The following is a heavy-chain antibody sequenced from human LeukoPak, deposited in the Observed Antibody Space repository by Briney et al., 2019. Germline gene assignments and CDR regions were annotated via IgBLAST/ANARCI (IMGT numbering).Heavy chain of an antibody. J-gene: IGHJ4*02. Sequence: ASVKVSCKASGYTFTGYYMHWVRQAPGQGLEWMGWINPNSGGTNYAQKFQGRVTMTRDTSISTAYMELSRLRSDDTAVYYCARVDHYYDSSGYYGNIFDYWGQGTLVTVSS. CDR1: GYTFTGYY. D-gene: IGHD3-22*01. CDR2: INPNSGGT. V-gene: IGHV1-2*02. CDR3: ARVDHYYDSSGYYGNIFDY.